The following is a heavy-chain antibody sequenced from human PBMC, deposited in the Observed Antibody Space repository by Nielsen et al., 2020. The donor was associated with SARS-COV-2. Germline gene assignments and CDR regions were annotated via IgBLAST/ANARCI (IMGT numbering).Heavy chain of an antibody. CDR1: GGSISSGGYY. Sequence: SETLSLTCTVSGGSISSGGYYWSWIRQHPGKGLEWIGYIYYSGSTYYNPSLKSRVTISVDTSKNQFSLKLSSVTAADTAVYYCARHGDNFLTGFYWGQGTLITVSS. J-gene: IGHJ4*02. CDR3: ARHGDNFLTGFY. D-gene: IGHD3/OR15-3a*01. V-gene: IGHV4-31*03. CDR2: IYYSGST.